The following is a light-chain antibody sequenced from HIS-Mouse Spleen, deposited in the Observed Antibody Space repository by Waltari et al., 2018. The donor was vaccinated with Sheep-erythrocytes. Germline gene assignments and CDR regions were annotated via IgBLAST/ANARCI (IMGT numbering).Light chain of an antibody. CDR2: DVS. CDR3: CSYAGSYNHV. Sequence: QSALTQPRSVSGSPGQSVTISCTGTSSDVGGYNYVSWYQQHPGKAPKLIIYDVSKRPSGGPDRFSGSKSSHTASLTISGLQAEDEADYYCCSYAGSYNHVFATGTKVTVL. CDR1: SSDVGGYNY. J-gene: IGLJ1*01. V-gene: IGLV2-11*01.